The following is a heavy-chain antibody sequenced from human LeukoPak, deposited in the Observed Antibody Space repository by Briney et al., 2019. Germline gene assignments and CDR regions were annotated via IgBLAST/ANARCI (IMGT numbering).Heavy chain of an antibody. Sequence: SETLSLTCAVYGGSFSGYYWSWIRQPPGKGLEWIGEINHSGSTNYNPSLKSRVTIPVDTSKNQFSLKLSSVTAADTAVYYCARSCSSTSCYLSPIGDAFDIWGQGTMVTVSS. V-gene: IGHV4-34*01. CDR2: INHSGST. D-gene: IGHD2-2*01. J-gene: IGHJ3*02. CDR3: ARSCSSTSCYLSPIGDAFDI. CDR1: GGSFSGYY.